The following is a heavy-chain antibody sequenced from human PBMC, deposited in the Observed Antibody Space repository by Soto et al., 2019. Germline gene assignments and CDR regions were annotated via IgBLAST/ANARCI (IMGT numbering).Heavy chain of an antibody. CDR1: GVTVSNSY. Sequence: EVQLVESGGGLVQPGGSLRLSCAASGVTVSNSYMSWVRQAPGKGLEWVSIIYSGGSTYYADSVKGRFTISRDTSKNTLYLQLNSLRAEDTAVYYWARLGAYGGHFAYWGQGTLVTVSS. V-gene: IGHV3-66*04. CDR3: ARLGAYGGHFAY. J-gene: IGHJ4*02. D-gene: IGHD4-17*01. CDR2: IYSGGST.